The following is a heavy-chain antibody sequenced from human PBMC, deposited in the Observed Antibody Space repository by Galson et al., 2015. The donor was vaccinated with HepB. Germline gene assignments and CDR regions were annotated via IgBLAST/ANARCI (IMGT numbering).Heavy chain of an antibody. J-gene: IGHJ4*02. V-gene: IGHV3-30*04. CDR2: ISYGGSNK. D-gene: IGHD3-22*01. CDR1: GFTFSSYA. Sequence: SLRLSCAASGFTFSSYAMHWVRQAPGKGLEWVAGISYGGSNKYYADSVKGRFTISRDNSKNTLYLQMNSLRAEDTAVYYCARFRFGGGNIYDSSGYYHGYFDYWGQGTLVTVSS. CDR3: ARFRFGGGNIYDSSGYYHGYFDY.